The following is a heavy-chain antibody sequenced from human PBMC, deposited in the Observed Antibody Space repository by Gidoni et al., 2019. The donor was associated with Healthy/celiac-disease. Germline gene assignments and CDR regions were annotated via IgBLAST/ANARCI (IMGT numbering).Heavy chain of an antibody. Sequence: EVQLVESGGGLVQPGGSLRLYCAASGFTFSSYSMNWVRQAPGKGLEWVSYISSSSSTIYYADSVKGRFTISRDNAKNSLYLQMNSLRDEDTAVYYCARTSTRGYYDSSGYSDFDYWGQGTLVTVSS. V-gene: IGHV3-48*02. J-gene: IGHJ4*02. CDR1: GFTFSSYS. CDR3: ARTSTRGYYDSSGYSDFDY. D-gene: IGHD3-22*01. CDR2: ISSSSSTI.